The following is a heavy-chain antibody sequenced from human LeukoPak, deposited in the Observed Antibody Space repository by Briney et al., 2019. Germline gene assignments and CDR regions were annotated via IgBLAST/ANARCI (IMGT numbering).Heavy chain of an antibody. CDR1: GFTFSSYW. Sequence: GGSLRLSCAASGFTFSSYWVSWVRQAPGKGLEWVANIKQDGSEKYYVDSVKGRFTISRDNAKNSLYLQMNSLRAEDTAVYYCARDRSIYYYGMDVWGQGTTVTVSS. V-gene: IGHV3-7*01. CDR2: IKQDGSEK. CDR3: ARDRSIYYYGMDV. J-gene: IGHJ6*02. D-gene: IGHD1-26*01.